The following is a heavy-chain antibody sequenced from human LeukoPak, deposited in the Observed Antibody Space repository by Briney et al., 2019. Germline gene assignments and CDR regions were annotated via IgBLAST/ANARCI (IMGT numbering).Heavy chain of an antibody. CDR3: ARDSLYGGNLWYFDF. CDR2: ISAYNGNT. V-gene: IGHV1-18*01. D-gene: IGHD4-23*01. J-gene: IGHJ2*01. CDR1: GYTFTSYG. Sequence: ASVKVSCKASGYTFTSYGISWVRQAPGQGLEWMGWISAYNGNTNYAQKLQGRVTMTRDTSTSTVYMELSSLRSEDTAVYYCARDSLYGGNLWYFDFWGRGTLVTVSS.